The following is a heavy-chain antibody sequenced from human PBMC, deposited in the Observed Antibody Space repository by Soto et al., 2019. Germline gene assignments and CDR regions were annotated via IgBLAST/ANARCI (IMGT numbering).Heavy chain of an antibody. CDR1: GGSSISGDYY. CDR3: ARGRPHNGDDGVDFDF. CDR2: IHHSGST. V-gene: IGHV4-30-4*01. J-gene: IGHJ4*02. D-gene: IGHD4-17*01. Sequence: QVQLQESGPGLVKSSQTQSLTCTVSGGSSISGDYYWTWIRQPPGKGLEWIGHIHHSGSTFSKPSLRSRVTISLDTSKTQFSLTLSSVTAGDTAVYYCARGRPHNGDDGVDFDFWGQGTLLTVSS.